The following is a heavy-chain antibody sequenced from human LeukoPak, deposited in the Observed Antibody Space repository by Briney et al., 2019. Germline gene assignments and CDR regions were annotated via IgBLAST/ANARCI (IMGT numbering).Heavy chain of an antibody. D-gene: IGHD5-12*01. Sequence: SESLSLTCTVSGGSISSYYWTWIRQPPGKGLEWIGYIPKNGSTDYNPSLKSRLSLSVDTSKNLLSLELSSVTAADTAVYYCARQGVAYSGSASKRFYSGMDVWGQGTTATV. V-gene: IGHV4-59*08. J-gene: IGHJ6*02. CDR1: GGSISSYY. CDR3: ARQGVAYSGSASKRFYSGMDV. CDR2: IPKNGST.